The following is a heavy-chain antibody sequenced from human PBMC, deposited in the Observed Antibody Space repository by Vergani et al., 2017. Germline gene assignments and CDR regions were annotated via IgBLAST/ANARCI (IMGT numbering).Heavy chain of an antibody. CDR1: GGSISSSNW. CDR3: ARFLTGTTIYYYYGMDV. D-gene: IGHD1-20*01. CDR2: IDHSGST. Sequence: QVQLQESGPGLVKPSGTLSLTCAVSGGSISSSNWWSWVRQPPGKGLEWIGEIDHSGSTNYNPSLKSRVTISVDKSKNQFSLKLSSVTAADTAVYYCARFLTGTTIYYYYGMDVWGQGTTVTVSS. J-gene: IGHJ6*02. V-gene: IGHV4-4*02.